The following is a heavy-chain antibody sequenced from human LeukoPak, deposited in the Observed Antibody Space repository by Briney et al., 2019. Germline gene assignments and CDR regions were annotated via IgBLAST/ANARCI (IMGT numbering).Heavy chain of an antibody. V-gene: IGHV4-30-4*01. CDR3: ARGNNDYGDYVPAAYFDY. CDR2: IYYSGST. D-gene: IGHD4-17*01. CDR1: GGSISSGDYY. J-gene: IGHJ4*02. Sequence: SETLSLTCTVSGGSISSGDYYWSWIRQPPGRGLEWIGYIYYSGSTYYNPSLKSRVTISVDTSKNQFSLKLSSVTAADTAVYYCARGNNDYGDYVPAAYFDYWGQGTLVTVSS.